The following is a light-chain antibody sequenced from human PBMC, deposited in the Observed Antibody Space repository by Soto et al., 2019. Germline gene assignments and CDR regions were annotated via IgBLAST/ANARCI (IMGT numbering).Light chain of an antibody. CDR2: EVS. V-gene: IGLV2-23*02. CDR3: CSYAGSSTF. J-gene: IGLJ1*01. Sequence: QSALTQPASVSGSPGQSITISCTGTSSDVGSYNLVSWYQQHPGKAPKLMIYEVSKRPSGVFNRFSGSKSGNTASLTISGLQAEDEADYYCCSYAGSSTFFGTGTKLTVL. CDR1: SSDVGSYNL.